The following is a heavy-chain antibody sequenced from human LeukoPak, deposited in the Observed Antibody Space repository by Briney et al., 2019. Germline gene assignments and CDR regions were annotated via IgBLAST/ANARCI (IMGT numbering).Heavy chain of an antibody. J-gene: IGHJ3*02. CDR3: ARGAGYPTAFDI. CDR2: IYYSGST. CDR1: GGSISSYY. D-gene: IGHD5-18*01. V-gene: IGHV4-59*01. Sequence: SETLSLTCTVSGGSISSYYWSWIRQPPGKGLEWIGYIYYSGSTNYNPSLKSRVTISVDTSKNQFSPKLSSVTAADTAVYYCARGAGYPTAFDIWGQGTMVTVSS.